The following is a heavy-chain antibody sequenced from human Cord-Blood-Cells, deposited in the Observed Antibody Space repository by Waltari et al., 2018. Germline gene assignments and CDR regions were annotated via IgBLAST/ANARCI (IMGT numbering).Heavy chain of an antibody. J-gene: IGHJ3*02. CDR1: GYTFTQLS. D-gene: IGHD3-10*01. CDR2: FDPEDGET. V-gene: IGHV1-24*01. Sequence: QVQLVQTGAEVKKPGASAQVSCNVSGYTFTQLSLHRARPAAGKGLEWMGGFDPEDGETIYAQEFQGRVTMTEDTSTDTAYLELSSLRSEDTAVYYCATVLWFRELLYAFDIWGQGTMVTVSS. CDR3: ATVLWFRELLYAFDI.